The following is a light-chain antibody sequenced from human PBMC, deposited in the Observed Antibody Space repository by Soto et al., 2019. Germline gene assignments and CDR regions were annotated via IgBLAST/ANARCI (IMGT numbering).Light chain of an antibody. CDR2: SAS. CDR1: QGISSY. CDR3: QQLDSYPVT. V-gene: IGKV1-9*01. J-gene: IGKJ5*01. Sequence: DIPITPSPSPLSASVGDRVTITCRAIQGISSYLAWYQQKPGKAPKLLIYSASTLQSGVPSRFSGSGSGTDFTLAISSLQPEDSATYYCQQLDSYPVTFGQGTRLEIK.